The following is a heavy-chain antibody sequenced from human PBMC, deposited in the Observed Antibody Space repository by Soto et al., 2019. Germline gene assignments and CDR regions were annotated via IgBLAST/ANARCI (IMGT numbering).Heavy chain of an antibody. CDR3: ARDGWDIVVVPAATLYWYFDL. CDR2: IWYDGSNK. CDR1: GFTFSSYG. D-gene: IGHD2-2*01. V-gene: IGHV3-33*01. J-gene: IGHJ2*01. Sequence: GGSLRLSCAASGFTFSSYGMHWVRQAPGKGLEWVAVIWYDGSNKYYADSVKGRFTISRDNSKNTLYLQMNSLRAEDTAVYYCARDGWDIVVVPAATLYWYFDLWGRGTLVTVSS.